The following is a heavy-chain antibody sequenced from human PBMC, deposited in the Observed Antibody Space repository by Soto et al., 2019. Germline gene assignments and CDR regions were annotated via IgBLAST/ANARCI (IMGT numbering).Heavy chain of an antibody. CDR1: GFTFSSYA. CDR2: ISYDGSNK. V-gene: IGHV3-30-3*01. D-gene: IGHD6-6*01. Sequence: GGSLRLSCAASGFTFSSYAMHWVRQAPGKGLEWVAVISYDGSNKYYADSVKGRFTISRDNSKNTLYLQMNSLRAEDTAIYYCTRDRPGPQYYFDYWGQGNMVTVSS. CDR3: TRDRPGPQYYFDY. J-gene: IGHJ4*02.